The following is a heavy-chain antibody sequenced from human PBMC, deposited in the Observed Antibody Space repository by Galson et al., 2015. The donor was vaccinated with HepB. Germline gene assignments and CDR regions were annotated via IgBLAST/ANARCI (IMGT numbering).Heavy chain of an antibody. D-gene: IGHD3-22*01. V-gene: IGHV3-33*01. Sequence: SLRLSCAASGFTFSSYGMHWVRQAPGKGLEWVAVIWYDGSNKYYADSVKGRFTISRDNSKNTLYLQMNSLRAEDTAVYYCARSPSDYYDSSGYFDYFDYWGQGTLVTVSS. CDR2: IWYDGSNK. CDR1: GFTFSSYG. J-gene: IGHJ4*02. CDR3: ARSPSDYYDSSGYFDYFDY.